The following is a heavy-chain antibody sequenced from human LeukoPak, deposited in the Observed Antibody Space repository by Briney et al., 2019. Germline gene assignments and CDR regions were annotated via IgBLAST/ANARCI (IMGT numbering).Heavy chain of an antibody. CDR2: MNPNSGNT. J-gene: IGHJ6*04. V-gene: IGHV1-8*03. CDR3: ARGRVVYYVMDV. D-gene: IGHD3-3*01. CDR1: GYTFTSYD. Sequence: ASVKVSCKASGYTFTSYDINWVRQATGQGLEWMGWMNPNSGNTGYAQKFQGRVTITRNTSISTAYTELSSLRSEDTAVYYCARGRVVYYVMDVWGKGTTVTVSS.